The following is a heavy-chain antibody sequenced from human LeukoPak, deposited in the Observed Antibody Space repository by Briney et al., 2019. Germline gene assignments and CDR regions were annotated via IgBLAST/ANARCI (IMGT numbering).Heavy chain of an antibody. V-gene: IGHV1-69*06. CDR3: ARVQWFGAYYFDY. Sequence: ASVKVSCKASGGTFSSYAISWVRQAPGQGLEWMGGIIPIFGTVNYAQKFQGRVTITADKSTSTAYMELSSLRSEDTAVYYCARVQWFGAYYFDYWGLGTLVTVSS. J-gene: IGHJ4*02. CDR1: GGTFSSYA. D-gene: IGHD3-10*01. CDR2: IIPIFGTV.